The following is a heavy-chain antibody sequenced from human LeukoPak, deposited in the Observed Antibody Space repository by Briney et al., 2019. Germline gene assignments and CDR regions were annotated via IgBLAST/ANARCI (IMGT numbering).Heavy chain of an antibody. D-gene: IGHD6-19*01. CDR1: GGSISSYY. CDR2: IYYSGST. J-gene: IGHJ3*02. Sequence: SETLSLTCTVSGGSISSYYWGWIRQPPGKGLEWIGYIYYSGSTNYNPSLKSRVTISVDTSKNQFSLKLSSVTAADTAVYYCAREAAVAGDHAFDIWGQGTMVTVSS. CDR3: AREAAVAGDHAFDI. V-gene: IGHV4-59*01.